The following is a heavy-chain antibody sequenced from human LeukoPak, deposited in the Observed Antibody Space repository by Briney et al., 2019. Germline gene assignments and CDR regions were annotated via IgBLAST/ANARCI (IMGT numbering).Heavy chain of an antibody. CDR1: GGSISSYY. CDR3: ARAPGTGSLNFDY. V-gene: IGHV4-59*01. Sequence: SETLSLTCTVSGGSISSYYWSWIRQPPGKGLEWIGYIYYSGSTNYNPSLTSRVTISVDTSKNQFSLKLSSVTAADTAVYYCARAPGTGSLNFDYWGQGTLVTVSS. J-gene: IGHJ4*02. CDR2: IYYSGST. D-gene: IGHD3-10*01.